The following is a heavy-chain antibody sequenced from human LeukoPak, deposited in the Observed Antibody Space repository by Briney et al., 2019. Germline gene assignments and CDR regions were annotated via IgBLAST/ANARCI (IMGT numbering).Heavy chain of an antibody. CDR1: GGPFSSYP. D-gene: IGHD3-9*01. V-gene: IGHV1-69*05. J-gene: IGHJ5*02. CDR2: IIPICGTA. CDR3: ARETPKYYDILTGSEKGTWFAP. Sequence: GASVKVLCKASGGPFSSYPVSWVPQAPGQGLEWMGGIIPICGTANYAQKFQGRVAITTDESTSTAYMELTSLRSEDTAVYYCARETPKYYDILTGSEKGTWFAPCGQGTLVTVSS.